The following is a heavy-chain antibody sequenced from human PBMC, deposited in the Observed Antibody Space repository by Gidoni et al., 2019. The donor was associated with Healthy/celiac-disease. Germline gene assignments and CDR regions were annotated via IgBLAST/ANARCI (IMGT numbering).Heavy chain of an antibody. J-gene: IGHJ4*02. CDR1: GGSISSYY. Sequence: QVQLQESGPGLVKPSETLSLTCTVSGGSISSYYWSWNRPPPGKGLEWIGYIYYSGSTNYNPSLKSRVTISVDTSKNQFARKLSSVTAADTAVYYCARVRGGYDSSEGFDYWGQGTLVTVSS. D-gene: IGHD3-16*01. CDR2: IYYSGST. CDR3: ARVRGGYDSSEGFDY. V-gene: IGHV4-59*01.